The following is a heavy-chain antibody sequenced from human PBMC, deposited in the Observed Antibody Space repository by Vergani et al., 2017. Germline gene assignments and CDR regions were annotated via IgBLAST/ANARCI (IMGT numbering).Heavy chain of an antibody. J-gene: IGHJ4*02. Sequence: EVQLVQSGAEVNKPGESLKISCKGSGYTFTNYWIGWVRQMPGKGLEWMGFIYPGDSDTRYSPSFQGQVTISADKSISTAYLQWGSLKASDTAMYYCARYSSSSGEFDYWGQGTLVIVSS. V-gene: IGHV5-51*03. CDR1: GYTFTNYW. CDR2: IYPGDSDT. D-gene: IGHD6-6*01. CDR3: ARYSSSSGEFDY.